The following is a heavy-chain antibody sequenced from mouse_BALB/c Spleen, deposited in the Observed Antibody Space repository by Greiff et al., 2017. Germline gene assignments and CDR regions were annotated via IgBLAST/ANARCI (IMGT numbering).Heavy chain of an antibody. CDR3: ARRYSRDFDY. CDR2: IDPENGNT. J-gene: IGHJ2*01. CDR1: GFNIKDYY. D-gene: IGHD1-1*01. V-gene: IGHV14-1*02. Sequence: EVQLQQSGAELVRPGALVKLSCKASGFNIKDYYMHWVKQRPEQGLEWIGWIDPENGNTIYDPKFQGKASITADTSSNTAYLQLSSLTSEDTAVYYCARRYSRDFDYWGQGTTLTVSS.